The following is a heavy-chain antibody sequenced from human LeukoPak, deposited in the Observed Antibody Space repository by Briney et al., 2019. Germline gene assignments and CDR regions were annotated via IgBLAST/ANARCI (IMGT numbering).Heavy chain of an antibody. J-gene: IGHJ4*02. V-gene: IGHV4-59*01. CDR1: GASISSYY. CDR3: ARDRSLAY. Sequence: SETLSLTCTVSGASISSYYWSWIRQPPGKGLEWIGYIHDSGSISYNPSLKSRLTISVDTSKNQFSLKLSSVTAADTAVYYCARDRSLAYWGQGTPVTVSS. CDR2: IHDSGSI.